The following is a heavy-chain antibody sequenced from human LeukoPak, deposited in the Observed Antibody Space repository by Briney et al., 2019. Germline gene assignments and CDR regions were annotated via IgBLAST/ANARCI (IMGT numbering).Heavy chain of an antibody. D-gene: IGHD5-24*01. CDR2: VYYSGST. CDR3: ARARGATIFQSAFDI. CDR1: GGSVSGYY. Sequence: SETLSLTCVVSGGSVSGYYWGWIRQPPGRGLEWIGYVYYSGSTNYNPSFKSRITISVDTSKNQFSLKLSSVTAADTAVYYCARARGATIFQSAFDIWGQGTMVTVSS. J-gene: IGHJ3*02. V-gene: IGHV4-59*02.